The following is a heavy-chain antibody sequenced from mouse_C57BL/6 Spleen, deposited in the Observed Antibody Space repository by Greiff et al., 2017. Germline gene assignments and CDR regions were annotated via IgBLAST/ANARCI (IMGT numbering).Heavy chain of an antibody. D-gene: IGHD3-2*02. CDR3: ARGGRQLKECFDY. J-gene: IGHJ2*01. V-gene: IGHV1-80*01. CDR1: GYAFSSYW. CDR2: IYPGDGDT. Sequence: VQLQQSGAELVKPGASVKISCKASGYAFSSYWMNWVKQRPGKGLEWIGQIYPGDGDTNYNGKFKGKATLTAAKSSSTAYMQRSSLTSEDSAVYFCARGGRQLKECFDYWGQGTTLTVSA.